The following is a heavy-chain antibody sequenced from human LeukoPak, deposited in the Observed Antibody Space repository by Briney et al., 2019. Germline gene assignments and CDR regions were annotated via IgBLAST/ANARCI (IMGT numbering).Heavy chain of an antibody. CDR1: GGTFSSYA. V-gene: IGHV1-69*13. CDR2: IIPISGTA. J-gene: IGHJ4*02. Sequence: SVKVSCKASGGTFSSYAISWVRQAPGQGLEWMGGIIPISGTANYAQKFQGRVTITADESTSTAYMELSSLRSEDTAVYYCARGTEVLRYFDWLLDWGQGTLVTVSS. D-gene: IGHD3-9*01. CDR3: ARGTEVLRYFDWLLD.